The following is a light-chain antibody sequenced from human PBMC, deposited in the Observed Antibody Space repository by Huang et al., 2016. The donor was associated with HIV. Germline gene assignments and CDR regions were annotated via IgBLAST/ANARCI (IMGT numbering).Light chain of an antibody. CDR3: QQYYSSPFT. CDR2: WAS. CDR1: QSILYSSTDNSY. V-gene: IGKV4-1*01. J-gene: IGKJ3*01. Sequence: DIVMTQSPDSLAVSLGERATINCKSSQSILYSSTDNSYLAWYHQKPGQPPKLRIYWASTRESGVPDRFSGSGSGTDFTLTISSLQAEDVAVYYCQQYYSSPFTFGPGTKVDIK.